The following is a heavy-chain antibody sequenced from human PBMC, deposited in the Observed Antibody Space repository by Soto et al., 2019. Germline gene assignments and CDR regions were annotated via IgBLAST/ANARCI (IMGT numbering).Heavy chain of an antibody. CDR1: GGTFSSYA. Sequence: QVQLVQSGAEVKKPGSSVKVSCKASGGTFSSYAISWVRQAPGQGLEWMGGIIPIFGTANYAQKFQGRVTITAEYSRSTAYREWGSWSCGDTAVIYCARAAKVAESVKPGGGPHGMDVWGQGTTVTVSS. CDR3: ARAAKVAESVKPGGGPHGMDV. D-gene: IGHD3-10*01. V-gene: IGHV1-69*01. CDR2: IIPIFGTA. J-gene: IGHJ6*02.